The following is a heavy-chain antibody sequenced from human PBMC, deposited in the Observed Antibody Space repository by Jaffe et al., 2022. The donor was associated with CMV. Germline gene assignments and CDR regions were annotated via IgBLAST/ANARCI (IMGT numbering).Heavy chain of an antibody. Sequence: QVQLQESGPGLVKPSGTLSLTCAVSGGSISSSNWWSWVRQPPGKGLEWIGEIYHSGSTNYNPSLKSRVTISVDKSKNQFSLKLSSVTAADTAVYYCASFSGWYHRTNWFDPWGQGTLVTVSS. CDR2: IYHSGST. V-gene: IGHV4-4*02. CDR3: ASFSGWYHRTNWFDP. D-gene: IGHD6-19*01. CDR1: GGSISSSNW. J-gene: IGHJ5*02.